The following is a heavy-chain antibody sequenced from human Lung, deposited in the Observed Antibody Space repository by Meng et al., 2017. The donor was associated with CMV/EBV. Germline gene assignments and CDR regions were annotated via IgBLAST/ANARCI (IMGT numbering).Heavy chain of an antibody. Sequence: SXAASGLTLSSYGIHWVRQAPGKGLEWVAFIRYDGDKKEYVDSVKGRFTISRDNSKNMVNLQMNSLRAEDTAVYYCAKDSGRGGHLWFRGVDYWGQGTXVTVSS. CDR2: IRYDGDKK. J-gene: IGHJ4*02. CDR3: AKDSGRGGHLWFRGVDY. D-gene: IGHD3-10*01. CDR1: GLTLSSYG. V-gene: IGHV3-30*02.